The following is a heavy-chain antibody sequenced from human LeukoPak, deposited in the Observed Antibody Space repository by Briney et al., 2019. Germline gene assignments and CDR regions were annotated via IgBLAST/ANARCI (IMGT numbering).Heavy chain of an antibody. CDR1: GGSISSSSYY. CDR2: IYYSGST. V-gene: IGHV4-39*07. D-gene: IGHD6-13*01. J-gene: IGHJ3*02. CDR3: ARTTIAAAATDAFDI. Sequence: SETLSLTCTVSGGSISSSSYYWGWIRQPSGKGLEWIGSIYYSGSTYYNPSLKSRVTISVDTSKNQFSLKLSSVTAADTAVYYCARTTIAAAATDAFDIWGQGTMVTVSS.